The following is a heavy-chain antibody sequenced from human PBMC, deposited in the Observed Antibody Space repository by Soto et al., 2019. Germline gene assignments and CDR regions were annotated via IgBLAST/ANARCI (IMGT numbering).Heavy chain of an antibody. CDR3: ARQWGDYVGDY. V-gene: IGHV4-59*08. Sequence: QVQLQESGPGLVKPSETLFLTCTVSGGSISSYYWSWIRQPPGKGLEWIGYIYYSGSTNYNPSLKSRVTIPVDTSKNQFALKLSSVTAADTAVYYCARQWGDYVGDYWGQGTLVTVSS. CDR1: GGSISSYY. CDR2: IYYSGST. J-gene: IGHJ4*02. D-gene: IGHD4-17*01.